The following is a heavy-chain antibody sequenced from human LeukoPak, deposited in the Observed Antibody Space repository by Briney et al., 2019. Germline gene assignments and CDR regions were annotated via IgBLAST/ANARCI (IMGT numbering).Heavy chain of an antibody. CDR3: ARLLPSLNYMDV. J-gene: IGHJ6*03. CDR2: IYSGGST. V-gene: IGHV3-66*04. CDR1: GFTVSSNY. Sequence: GGSLRLSCAASGFTVSSNYMSWVRQAPGKGLEWVSVIYSGGSTYYADSVKGRFTISRDNSKNTLYLQMNSLRAEDTAVYYCARLLPSLNYMDVWGKGTTVTVSS.